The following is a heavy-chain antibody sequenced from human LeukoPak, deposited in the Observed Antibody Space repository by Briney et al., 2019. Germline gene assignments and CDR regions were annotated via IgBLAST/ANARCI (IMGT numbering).Heavy chain of an antibody. CDR1: GFTFSSYA. V-gene: IGHV3-48*02. D-gene: IGHD3-10*01. CDR2: ITSSSSTI. Sequence: GGSLRLSCAASGFTFSSYAMSWVRQAPGKGLEWVSYITSSSSTIFYADSVKGRFTISRDNAKNSLYLQMNSLRDEDTAVYYCARGWFGEDWGQGTLVTVSS. J-gene: IGHJ4*02. CDR3: ARGWFGED.